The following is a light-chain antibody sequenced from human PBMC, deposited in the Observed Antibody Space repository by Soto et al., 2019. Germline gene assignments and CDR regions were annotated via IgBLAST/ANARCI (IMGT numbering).Light chain of an antibody. Sequence: EIVLTQFPGTLSLSPGERATLSCRASQSVGRNYVAWYQQKPGQAPRVIIYAASNRASGIPDRFSGSGSGSDFTLTISRLEPEDFAVYYCQQYYTSPWAFGQGTKVEIK. CDR2: AAS. J-gene: IGKJ1*01. V-gene: IGKV3-20*01. CDR3: QQYYTSPWA. CDR1: QSVGRNY.